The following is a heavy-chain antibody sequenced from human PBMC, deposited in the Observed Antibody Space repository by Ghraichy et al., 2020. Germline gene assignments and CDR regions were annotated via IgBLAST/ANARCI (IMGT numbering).Heavy chain of an antibody. CDR2: IRGSGGST. CDR1: GFTFSSYA. CDR3: AKLEVGAFGY. D-gene: IGHD1-26*01. Sequence: GGSLRLSCAASGFTFSSYAMSWVRQAPGKGLVWVSAIRGSGGSTYYADSVKGRFTISRDNSKNTLYLQMNSLRAEDTAVYYCAKLEVGAFGYWGQGTLVTVSS. J-gene: IGHJ4*02. V-gene: IGHV3-23*01.